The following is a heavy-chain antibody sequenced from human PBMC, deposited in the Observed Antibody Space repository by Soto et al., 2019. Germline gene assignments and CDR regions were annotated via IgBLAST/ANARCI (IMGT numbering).Heavy chain of an antibody. CDR2: ISTSSSNI. CDR3: ARDWYSNALAPDAFDI. J-gene: IGHJ3*02. CDR1: GFTFSSYS. V-gene: IGHV3-48*02. Sequence: EVQLVESGGGLVQPGESLRLSCAASGFTFSSYSLNWVRQAPGKGLEWVSYISTSSSNIYYADSVKGRFTISRDNANNSLYLQMNRLRDGDTAVYYCARDWYSNALAPDAFDIWGQGTMVIVSS. D-gene: IGHD5-18*01.